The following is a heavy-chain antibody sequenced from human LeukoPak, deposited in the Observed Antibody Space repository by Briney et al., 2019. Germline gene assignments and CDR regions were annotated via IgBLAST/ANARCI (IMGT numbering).Heavy chain of an antibody. CDR1: GFTFSSYA. V-gene: IGHV3-23*01. Sequence: GESLRLSCAASGFTFSSYAMSWVRQAPGKGLEWVSAISGSGGSTYYADSVKGRFTISRDNAKNSLYLQMNSLRAEDTAVYYCAELGITMIGGVWGKGTTVTVSS. CDR3: AELGITMIGGV. CDR2: ISGSGGST. D-gene: IGHD3-10*02. J-gene: IGHJ6*04.